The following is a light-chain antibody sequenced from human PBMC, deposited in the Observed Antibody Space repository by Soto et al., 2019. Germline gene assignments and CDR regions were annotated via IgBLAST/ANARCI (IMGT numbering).Light chain of an antibody. Sequence: IVMTQSPDSLAVSLGERATINCKSSQSVLYSPSNKNYLAWYQQKAGQPPKLLVSWASTREFGVPDRFSGSGSETDFTLTISSLQAEDVAVYYCQQYFPTSPTFGQGTKVEIK. CDR2: WAS. J-gene: IGKJ1*01. CDR1: QSVLYSPSNKNY. V-gene: IGKV4-1*01. CDR3: QQYFPTSPT.